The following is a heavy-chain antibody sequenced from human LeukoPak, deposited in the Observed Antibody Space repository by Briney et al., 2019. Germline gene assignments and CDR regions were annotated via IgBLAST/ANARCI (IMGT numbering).Heavy chain of an antibody. CDR2: IDPNSGGT. J-gene: IGHJ2*01. CDR3: ARGRGTTMVRGVITNYFDL. V-gene: IGHV1-2*02. Sequence: AAVKKICRASGYTFTAHYIHWVRQAPGQGLEWMGWIDPNSGGTNYAQRFLGSVTMTGETSINTAFMELSKLRSDDTAIYYCARGRGTTMVRGVITNYFDLWGRGSLHRVPS. CDR1: GYTFTAHY. D-gene: IGHD3-10*01.